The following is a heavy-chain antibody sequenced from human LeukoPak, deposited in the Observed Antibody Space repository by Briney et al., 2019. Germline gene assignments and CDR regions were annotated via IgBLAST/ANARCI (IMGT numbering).Heavy chain of an antibody. CDR2: INHSGST. D-gene: IGHD3-16*02. Sequence: SETLSLTCAVYGGSFSGYYWSWIRQPPGKGLEWIGEINHSGSTNCNPSLKSRVTISVDTSKNQFSLKLSSVTAADTAVYYCARTRSGIMITFGGVIVIPSYFDYWGQGTLVTVSS. J-gene: IGHJ4*02. V-gene: IGHV4-34*01. CDR1: GGSFSGYY. CDR3: ARTRSGIMITFGGVIVIPSYFDY.